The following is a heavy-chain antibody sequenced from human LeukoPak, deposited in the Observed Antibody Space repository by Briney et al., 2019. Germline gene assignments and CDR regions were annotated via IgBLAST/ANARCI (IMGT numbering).Heavy chain of an antibody. CDR2: IHRGETT. D-gene: IGHD5-24*01. V-gene: IGHV3-66*01. J-gene: IGHJ4*02. CDR1: GFTVSSNY. Sequence: GGSLRLSCAASGFTVSSNYMSWVRQAPWKGLEWVSVIHRGETTYYADSVKGRFTISRDNSKNTLYLQMNSLRAEDTAVYYCARVEVATISLDYWGQGTLVTVSS. CDR3: ARVEVATISLDY.